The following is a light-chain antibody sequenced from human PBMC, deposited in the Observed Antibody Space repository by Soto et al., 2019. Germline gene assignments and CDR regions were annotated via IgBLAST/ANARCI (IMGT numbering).Light chain of an antibody. CDR2: EVS. J-gene: IGLJ2*01. CDR1: SSDVGGYDY. Sequence: QSALTQPPSASGSPGQSVTISCTGTSSDVGGYDYVSWYQQHPGKAPKLMIYEVSKRPSGVPDRFSGSKSGNTASLTVSGLQAEDEADSYCSSYGGRNNLVFGGGTKLTVL. V-gene: IGLV2-8*01. CDR3: SSYGGRNNLV.